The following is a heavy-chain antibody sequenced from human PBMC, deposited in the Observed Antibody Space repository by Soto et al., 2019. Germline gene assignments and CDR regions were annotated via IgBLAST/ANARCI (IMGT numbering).Heavy chain of an antibody. CDR3: ARGRVSWRYYYGSGSYHPFDY. CDR1: GGSFSGYY. Sequence: QVQLQQWGAGLLKPSETLSLTCAVYGGSFSGYYWSWIRQPPGKGLEWIGEINHSGSTNYNPSLKDRVTISVDTSKNQFSLKLSSVTAADTAVYYCARGRVSWRYYYGSGSYHPFDYWGQGTLVTVSS. J-gene: IGHJ4*02. CDR2: INHSGST. V-gene: IGHV4-34*01. D-gene: IGHD3-10*01.